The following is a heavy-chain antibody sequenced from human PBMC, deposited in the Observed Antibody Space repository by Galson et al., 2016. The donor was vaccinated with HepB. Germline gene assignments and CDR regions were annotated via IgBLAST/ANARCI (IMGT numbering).Heavy chain of an antibody. CDR3: ARDLRYCSGGGCSPYCYGMDV. CDR1: GFTFRSYV. V-gene: IGHV3-21*04. CDR2: TSSGSSYI. Sequence: SLRLSCAASGFTFRSYVMNWVRQAPGKGLEWVSSTSSGSSYIYYADSVKGRFTISRDNAKNTLHLQMNSLRAEDTAVYFCARDLRYCSGGGCSPYCYGMDVWGQGTTVTVSS. D-gene: IGHD2-15*01. J-gene: IGHJ6*02.